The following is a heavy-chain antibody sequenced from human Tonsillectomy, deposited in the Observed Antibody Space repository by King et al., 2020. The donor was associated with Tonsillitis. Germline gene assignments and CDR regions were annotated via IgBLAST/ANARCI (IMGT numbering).Heavy chain of an antibody. CDR2: IIPIFGTA. CDR3: AREGDGGYYYGSGSYYNGFDY. D-gene: IGHD3-10*01. V-gene: IGHV1-69*12. J-gene: IGHJ4*02. Sequence: QLVQSGAEVKKPGSSVKVSCKASGGTFSSYAISWVRQAPGQGLEWMGGIIPIFGTANYAQKFQGRVTITADESTSTAYMELSSLRSEDTAVYYCAREGDGGYYYGSGSYYNGFDYWGQGTLVTVSS. CDR1: GGTFSSYA.